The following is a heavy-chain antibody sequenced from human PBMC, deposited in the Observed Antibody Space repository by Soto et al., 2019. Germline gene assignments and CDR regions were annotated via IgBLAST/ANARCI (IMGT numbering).Heavy chain of an antibody. CDR1: GYSFATYG. J-gene: IGHJ4*02. CDR3: AIEPIYYNDGSGYYPLGH. Sequence: QVQLVQSGAEVKKPGASVKVSCKASGYSFATYGFSWVRQAPGQGLECVGWISAHNGDTHYSQKFQGRVTLTTDTSTNTGDMELRSLTSDDTAVYFCAIEPIYYNDGSGYYPLGHWGQGTLVTVSS. D-gene: IGHD3-22*01. V-gene: IGHV1-18*04. CDR2: ISAHNGDT.